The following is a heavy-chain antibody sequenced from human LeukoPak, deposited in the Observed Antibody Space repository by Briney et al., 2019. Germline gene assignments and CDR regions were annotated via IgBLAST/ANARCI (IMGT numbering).Heavy chain of an antibody. D-gene: IGHD2-15*01. CDR1: GGSFSGYY. J-gene: IGHJ4*02. CDR2: INHSGST. V-gene: IGHV4-34*01. Sequence: SETLSLTCAVYGGSFSGYYWSWIRQPPGKGLERIGEINHSGSTNYNPSLKSRVTISVDTSKNQFSLELSSVTAADTAVFYCARGPHCSGDSCYSPAFDYWGQGTLVTVSS. CDR3: ARGPHCSGDSCYSPAFDY.